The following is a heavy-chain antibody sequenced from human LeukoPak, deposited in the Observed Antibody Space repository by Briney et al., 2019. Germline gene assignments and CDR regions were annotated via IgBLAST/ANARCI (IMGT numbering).Heavy chain of an antibody. D-gene: IGHD1-26*01. CDR1: GFTFSSYE. V-gene: IGHV3-48*03. Sequence: GGSLRLSCAASGFTFSSYEMNWVRQAPGKGLEWVSYISSSGSTIYYADSVKGRFTISRDNAKNSLYLQMTSPRAEDTAVYYCAREAWGSYLRYFDYWGQGTLVTVSS. CDR3: AREAWGSYLRYFDY. J-gene: IGHJ4*02. CDR2: ISSSGSTI.